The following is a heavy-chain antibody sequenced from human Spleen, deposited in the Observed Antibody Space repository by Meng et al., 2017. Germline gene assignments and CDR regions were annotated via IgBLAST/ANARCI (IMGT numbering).Heavy chain of an antibody. V-gene: IGHV3-64*01. CDR3: AVFEYSFDY. J-gene: IGHJ4*02. CDR2: ITYNGGRT. D-gene: IGHD6-6*01. Sequence: EVQLWASGGGLVQPGWSLILSCAASGFTFSRYTMHWVRQASGKGLEIVSAITYNGGRTDYVNSVKGRFNISRDNSQSTLYLQIGRLRAEDMAVYYCAVFEYSFDYWGQGALVTVSS. CDR1: GFTFSRYT.